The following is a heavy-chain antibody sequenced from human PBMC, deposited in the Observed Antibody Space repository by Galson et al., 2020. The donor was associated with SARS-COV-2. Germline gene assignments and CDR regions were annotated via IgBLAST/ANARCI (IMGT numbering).Heavy chain of an antibody. D-gene: IGHD6-19*01. CDR1: GFTFNNFG. CDR2: LDSDGSAT. Sequence: GGSLRLSCEASGFTFNNFGMHWVRQAPGKGLVWVSRLDSDGSATNYADSVKGRFTISRDNAKNTLYLQMDSLTVEDTAVYYCAPDAWAAHCSGPTCNEGYFYYMGVWGKGTTVTVSS. CDR3: APDAWAAHCSGPTCNEGYFYYMGV. V-gene: IGHV3-74*01. J-gene: IGHJ6*03.